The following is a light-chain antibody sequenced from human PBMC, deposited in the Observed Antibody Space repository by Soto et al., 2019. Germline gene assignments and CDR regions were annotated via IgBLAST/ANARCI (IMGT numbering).Light chain of an antibody. J-gene: IGKJ5*01. Sequence: EIVLTQSPATLSLSPGERATLSCRASQSISSYLGWYQQKHGQAPRLLIYDASNRATGIPARFSVSGSGTDLTITISSLEPEDCEVYYGQQRSNWPITFGQGTRLEIK. V-gene: IGKV3-11*01. CDR2: DAS. CDR3: QQRSNWPIT. CDR1: QSISSY.